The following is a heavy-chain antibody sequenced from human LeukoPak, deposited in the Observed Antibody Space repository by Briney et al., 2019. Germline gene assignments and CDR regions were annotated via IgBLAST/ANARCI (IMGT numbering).Heavy chain of an antibody. V-gene: IGHV1-18*01. J-gene: IGHJ4*02. CDR2: ISTYIGNT. D-gene: IGHD2-21*02. CDR3: ARGVPGGDCYNY. CDR1: GYTFTSYG. Sequence: ASVKVSCKASGYTFTSYGISWVRQAPGQGLEWMGWISTYIGNTNYAQKLQGRVTMTTDTSTSTAYMELRSLRCDDTAVYYCARGVPGGDCYNYWGQGTLVTVSS.